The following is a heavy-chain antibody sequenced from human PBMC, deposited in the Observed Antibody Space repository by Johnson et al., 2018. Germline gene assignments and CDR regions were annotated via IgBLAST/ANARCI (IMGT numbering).Heavy chain of an antibody. V-gene: IGHV3-21*01. CDR2: ISSSSSYI. CDR1: GFTFSSFS. D-gene: IGHD5-18*01. Sequence: VQLVESGGGLVKPGGSLRLSCTVSGFTFSSFSMNWVRQAPGKGLEWVSSISSSSSYIYYADSVKGRFTISRDNAKNSLYLQMNSLRAEDTAVYYCAIVGYSYRSYYYYYMDVWGKGTTVTVSS. CDR3: AIVGYSYRSYYYYYMDV. J-gene: IGHJ6*03.